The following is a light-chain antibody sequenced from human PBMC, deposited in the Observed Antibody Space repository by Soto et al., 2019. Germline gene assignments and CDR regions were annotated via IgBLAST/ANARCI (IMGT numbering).Light chain of an antibody. CDR1: QRISNN. CDR3: QQSFSIPYT. J-gene: IGKJ2*01. V-gene: IGKV1-39*01. Sequence: DLQMTQSPASLSASVGDRVTITCRASQRISNNLNWYRQKPGKAPKLLIYGSTNLQSGVPSRFSGSGSGTEFTLTISGLQPEDIATYYCQQSFSIPYTFGQGTKQGIK. CDR2: GST.